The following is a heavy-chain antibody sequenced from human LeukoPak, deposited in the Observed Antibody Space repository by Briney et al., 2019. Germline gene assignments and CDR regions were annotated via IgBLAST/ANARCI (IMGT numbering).Heavy chain of an antibody. CDR1: GFTFSSYW. Sequence: GGSLRLSCAGSGFTFSSYWMSWVRQAPGKGLEWVANIKEDGTQKYYVDSVEGRFNISRDNAKNSLYLQMNSLRAEDTGVYFCARRLGYTGACDYWGQGSLVIVSS. V-gene: IGHV3-7*03. D-gene: IGHD5-12*01. CDR2: IKEDGTQK. CDR3: ARRLGYTGACDY. J-gene: IGHJ4*02.